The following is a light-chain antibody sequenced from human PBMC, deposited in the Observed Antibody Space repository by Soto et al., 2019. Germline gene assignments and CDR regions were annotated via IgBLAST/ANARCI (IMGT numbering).Light chain of an antibody. CDR3: TSYTSISTYV. J-gene: IGLJ1*01. V-gene: IGLV2-14*01. CDR2: DVT. CDR1: SSDVGAYNY. Sequence: QSALTQPASVSGPPGQSITISCTGTSSDVGAYNYVSWYQHHPGKAPRLVIYDVTNRPSGISDRFSGSESGNTASLTISGLLAEDEADYYCTSYTSISTYVFGTGTKLTVL.